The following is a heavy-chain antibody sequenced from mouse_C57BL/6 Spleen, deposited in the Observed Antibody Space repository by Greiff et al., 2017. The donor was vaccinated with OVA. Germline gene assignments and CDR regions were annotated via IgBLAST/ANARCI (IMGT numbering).Heavy chain of an antibody. V-gene: IGHV2-2*01. CDR1: GFSLTSSG. CDR3: AGGSLRLDLFAY. CDR2: IWSGGST. J-gene: IGHJ3*01. D-gene: IGHD2-12*01. Sequence: QVQLKESGPGLVQPSQSLSITCTVSGFSLTSSGVHWVRQSPGKGLEWLGVIWSGGSTDYNAAFISRLSIRKDNSKSQVFFKMNSLQADDTAIYYGAGGSLRLDLFAYWGQGTLVTVSA.